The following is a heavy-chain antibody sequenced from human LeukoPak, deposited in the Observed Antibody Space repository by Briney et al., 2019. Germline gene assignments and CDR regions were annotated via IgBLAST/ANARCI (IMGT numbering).Heavy chain of an antibody. D-gene: IGHD1-26*01. J-gene: IGHJ4*02. CDR1: GGSISSYY. CDR2: IYYNGNT. V-gene: IGHV4-59*12. CDR3: ARDPFDGSWDYFDY. Sequence: SETLSLTCTVSGGSISSYYWSWIRQPPGKGLEWIGYIYYNGNTNYNPSLKSRVTISVDTSKNQFSLKLTSVTAADTAVYYCARDPFDGSWDYFDYWGQGTLVTVSS.